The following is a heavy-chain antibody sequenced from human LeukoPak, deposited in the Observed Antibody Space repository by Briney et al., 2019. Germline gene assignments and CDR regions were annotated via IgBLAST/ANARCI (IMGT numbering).Heavy chain of an antibody. V-gene: IGHV3-53*01. Sequence: GGSLRLSCAASGFTVSSNYMSWVRHPAGKGLEWVSVLYSGGATFYADSVEGRFTISRDTSKNTLYLQMNDLRADDTAVYYCTKLKGWYGEGFFDYWGQGTLVTVSS. J-gene: IGHJ4*02. CDR1: GFTVSSNY. D-gene: IGHD6-19*01. CDR2: LYSGGAT. CDR3: TKLKGWYGEGFFDY.